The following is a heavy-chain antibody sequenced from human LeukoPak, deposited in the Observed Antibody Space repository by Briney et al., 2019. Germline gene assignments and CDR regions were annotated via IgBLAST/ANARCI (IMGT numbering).Heavy chain of an antibody. J-gene: IGHJ4*02. CDR3: ASPGYSSGWLYFDY. Sequence: GGSLRPSCAASGFTFSRYEMNWVRQAPGKGLEWVSYISSSGSTIYYADSVKGRFTISRDNAKNSLYLQMNSLRAEDTAVYYCASPGYSSGWLYFDYWGQGTLVTVSS. CDR2: ISSSGSTI. CDR1: GFTFSRYE. D-gene: IGHD6-19*01. V-gene: IGHV3-48*03.